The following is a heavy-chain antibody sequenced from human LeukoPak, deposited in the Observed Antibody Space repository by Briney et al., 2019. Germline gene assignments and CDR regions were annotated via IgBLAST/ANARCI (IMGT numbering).Heavy chain of an antibody. V-gene: IGHV1-69*13. CDR1: GGTFSSYA. D-gene: IGHD2-2*01. CDR2: IIPIFGTA. CDR3: AKVPAYRPNGVFDI. J-gene: IGHJ3*02. Sequence: SVKVSCKASGGTFSSYAISWVRQAPGQGLEWMGGIIPIFGTANYAQKFQGRVTITADESTSTAYMELSSLRSEDTAVYYCAKVPAYRPNGVFDIWGQGTMVTVSS.